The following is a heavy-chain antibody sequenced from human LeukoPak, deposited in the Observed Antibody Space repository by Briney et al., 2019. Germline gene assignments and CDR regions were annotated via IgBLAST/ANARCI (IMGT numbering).Heavy chain of an antibody. CDR1: GFTFSSYA. Sequence: PGGSLRLSCAASGFTFSSYAMSWVRQAPGKGLEWVSAISGSGGSTYYADSVKGRFTISRDNSKNTLYLQMDSLRAEDTALYYCAKADKYYYDSSGYSLFDYWGQGTLVTVSS. J-gene: IGHJ4*02. CDR2: ISGSGGST. V-gene: IGHV3-23*01. CDR3: AKADKYYYDSSGYSLFDY. D-gene: IGHD3-22*01.